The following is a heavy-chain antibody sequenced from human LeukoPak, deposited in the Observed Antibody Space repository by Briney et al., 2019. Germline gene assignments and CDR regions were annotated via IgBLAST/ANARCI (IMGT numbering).Heavy chain of an antibody. CDR2: IYYSGTT. J-gene: IGHJ3*01. D-gene: IGHD1-1*01. CDR3: ASQSVPNAFDL. V-gene: IGHV4-39*01. Sequence: SETLSLTCTVFGGSIIRSSYYWGWIRQPPGKGLEWIASIYYSGTTYYNPSLKSRVTIHVDTSKNEFSLKLNSVTAADTAVYYCASQSVPNAFDLWGQGTMVTVSS. CDR1: GGSIIRSSYY.